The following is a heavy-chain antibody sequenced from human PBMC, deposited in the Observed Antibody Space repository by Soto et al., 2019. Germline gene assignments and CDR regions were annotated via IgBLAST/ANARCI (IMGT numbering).Heavy chain of an antibody. CDR1: GFTFSSYS. J-gene: IGHJ6*02. CDR2: ISSSSSYI. CDR3: ARVSCSSTSCYSPRDYYYGMDV. Sequence: GGSLRLSCAASGFTFSSYSMNWVRQAPGKGLEWVSSISSSSSYIYYADSVKGRFTISRDNAKNSLYLQMNSLRAEDTAVYYCARVSCSSTSCYSPRDYYYGMDVWGQGTTVTVSS. V-gene: IGHV3-21*01. D-gene: IGHD2-2*02.